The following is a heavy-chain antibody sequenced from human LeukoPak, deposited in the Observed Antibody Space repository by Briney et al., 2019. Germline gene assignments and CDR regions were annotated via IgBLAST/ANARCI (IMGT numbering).Heavy chain of an antibody. Sequence: PSETLSLTCTVSGDSISSDYWSWIRQPPGKGLEWIGYIYNSGNTNYNPSLKSRVTISVDTSKNQFSLKVSSVTAADTAVYYCARDSSWYSYWGQGTLVTVSS. J-gene: IGHJ4*02. CDR2: IYNSGNT. D-gene: IGHD6-13*01. V-gene: IGHV4-59*01. CDR3: ARDSSWYSY. CDR1: GDSISSDY.